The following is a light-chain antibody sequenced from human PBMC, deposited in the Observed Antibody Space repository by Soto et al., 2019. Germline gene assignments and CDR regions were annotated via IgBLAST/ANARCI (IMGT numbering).Light chain of an antibody. V-gene: IGKV1-5*01. CDR1: QSISDW. J-gene: IGKJ1*01. CDR3: QQYTSSPWT. Sequence: DIQMTQSPSTLSASVGDRVTITCRASQSISDWLAWFQQKPGKAPKVLIYDASTLESGVPSRFSGSGSGTEFTLTFSSLQPEDSATYYCQQYTSSPWTFGQGTRVEIK. CDR2: DAS.